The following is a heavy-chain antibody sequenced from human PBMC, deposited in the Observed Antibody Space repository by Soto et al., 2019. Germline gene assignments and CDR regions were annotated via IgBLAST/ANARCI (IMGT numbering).Heavy chain of an antibody. CDR1: GGYISSYY. V-gene: IGHV4-59*01. CDR3: ARARSHYDTIRYLWLNYYYYYGMNV. Sequence: SETLSLTCTVSGGYISSYYWSWIRQPPGKGLEWIGYIYYSGSTNYNPSLKSRVTISVDTSKNPFSLKLSSVTAADTPVYYSARARSHYDTIRYLWLNYYYYYGMNVRGEAATVT. D-gene: IGHD3-22*01. CDR2: IYYSGST. J-gene: IGHJ6*02.